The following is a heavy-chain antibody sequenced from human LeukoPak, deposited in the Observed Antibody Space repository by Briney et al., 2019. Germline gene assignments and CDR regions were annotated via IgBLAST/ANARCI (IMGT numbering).Heavy chain of an antibody. V-gene: IGHV3-48*01. Sequence: GGSLRLSCAASGFTFSSYSMKWVRQALGKGLEWVSYISSSGSTIYYAESVKGRFTISRDNAKNSLYLQVNSLRAEDTAVYYCARGRGYSYDTDYWGQGTLVTVSS. CDR1: GFTFSSYS. CDR3: ARGRGYSYDTDY. D-gene: IGHD5-18*01. CDR2: ISSSGSTI. J-gene: IGHJ4*02.